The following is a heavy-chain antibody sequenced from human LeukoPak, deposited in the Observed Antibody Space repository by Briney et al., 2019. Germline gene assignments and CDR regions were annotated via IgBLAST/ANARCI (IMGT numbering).Heavy chain of an antibody. CDR3: AKSYGSGSYRIDY. Sequence: GGSLRLSCAASGFTFSSYEMTWVRQAPGKGLEWVSYISSSGSTTYYADSVKGRFTFSRDNAKNSLYLQMNSLRAEDTAVYYCAKSYGSGSYRIDYWGQGTLVTVSS. D-gene: IGHD3-10*01. J-gene: IGHJ4*02. CDR2: ISSSGSTT. CDR1: GFTFSSYE. V-gene: IGHV3-48*03.